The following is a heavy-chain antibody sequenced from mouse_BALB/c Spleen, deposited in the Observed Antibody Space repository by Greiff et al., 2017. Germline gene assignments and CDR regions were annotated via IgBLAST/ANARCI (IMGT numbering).Heavy chain of an antibody. J-gene: IGHJ2*01. D-gene: IGHD3-1*01. CDR1: GFTFSSYA. CDR3: ARPTARAYFDY. CDR2: ISSGGSYT. Sequence: EVMLVESGGGLVKPGGSLKLSCAASGFTFSSYAMSWVRQTPEKRLEWVATISSGGSYTYYPDSVKGRFTISRDNAKNTLYLQMSSLRSEDTAMYYCARPTARAYFDYWGQGTTLTVSS. V-gene: IGHV5-9-1*01.